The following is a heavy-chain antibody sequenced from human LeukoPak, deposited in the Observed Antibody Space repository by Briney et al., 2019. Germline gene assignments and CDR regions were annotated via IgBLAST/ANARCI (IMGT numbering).Heavy chain of an antibody. V-gene: IGHV3-23*01. CDR1: GFTFSSYA. D-gene: IGHD3-16*02. Sequence: GGSLRLSCAASGFTFSSYAMSWVRQAPGKGLEWVSAISGSGGSTYYADSVKGRFTISRDNSKNTLYLQMNSLRAEDTAVYYCAKGASYDYVWGSYRFHFDYWGQGTLVTVSS. CDR3: AKGASYDYVWGSYRFHFDY. CDR2: ISGSGGST. J-gene: IGHJ4*02.